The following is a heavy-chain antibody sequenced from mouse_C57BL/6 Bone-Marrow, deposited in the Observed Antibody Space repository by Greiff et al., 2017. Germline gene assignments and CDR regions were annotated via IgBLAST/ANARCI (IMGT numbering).Heavy chain of an antibody. CDR2: INPSSGYT. CDR1: GYTFTSYW. CDR3: ARISNYFYYAMDY. V-gene: IGHV1-7*01. J-gene: IGHJ4*01. Sequence: VKLMESGAELAKPGASVKLSCKASGYTFTSYWMHWVKQRPGQGLEWIGYINPSSGYTKYNQKFKDKATLTADNSSSTAYMQLSSLTYEDSAVYYCARISNYFYYAMDYWGQGTSVTVSS. D-gene: IGHD2-5*01.